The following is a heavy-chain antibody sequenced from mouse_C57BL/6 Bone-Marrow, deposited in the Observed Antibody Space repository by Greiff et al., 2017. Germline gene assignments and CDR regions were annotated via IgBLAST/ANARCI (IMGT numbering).Heavy chain of an antibody. V-gene: IGHV1-64*01. CDR2: IHPNSGST. CDR3: ARNRLGRFDY. Sequence: VQLQQPGAELVKPGASVKLSCKASGYTFTSYWMHWVKQRPGQGLEWIGMIHPNSGSTNYNEKFKSKATLTVDKSSRTAYMQLSSLTSEDSAVYYCARNRLGRFDYWGQGTTLTVSS. D-gene: IGHD4-1*01. J-gene: IGHJ2*01. CDR1: GYTFTSYW.